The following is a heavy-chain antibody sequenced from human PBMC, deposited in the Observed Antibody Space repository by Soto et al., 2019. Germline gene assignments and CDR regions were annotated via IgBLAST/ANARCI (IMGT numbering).Heavy chain of an antibody. CDR1: ADSSTISNSY. CDR3: ARHRIEVVWRGFDY. D-gene: IGHD1-1*01. CDR2: SSYNGGT. J-gene: IGHJ4*02. V-gene: IGHV4-39*01. Sequence: QLQLQESGPGLVKPSETLSLTCTVSADSSTISNSYWGWLRQPPGKGLQWIGSSSYNGGTFYNPSLKGRVAISVDTSKQQSSLQVTSVTAADTAMYFCARHRIEVVWRGFDYWGQGSPVTVSS.